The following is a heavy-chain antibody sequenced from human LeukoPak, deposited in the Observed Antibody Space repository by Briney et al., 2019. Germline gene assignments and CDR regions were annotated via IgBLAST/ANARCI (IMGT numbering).Heavy chain of an antibody. CDR2: MHYSGST. CDR3: ARHAGGIAATGTRPFDY. D-gene: IGHD6-13*01. CDR1: GASFSSSTYY. J-gene: IGHJ4*02. V-gene: IGHV4-39*01. Sequence: SETLSLTCTVSGASFSSSTYYWAWIRQPPGKGLEWIGSMHYSGSTYYNPSLKSRVTMSVDTSKNQFSLKLSSVSAAGTAVYYCARHAGGIAATGTRPFDYWGQGTLVTVSS.